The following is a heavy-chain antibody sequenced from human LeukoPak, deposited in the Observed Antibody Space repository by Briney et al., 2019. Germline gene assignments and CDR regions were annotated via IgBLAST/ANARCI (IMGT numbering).Heavy chain of an antibody. Sequence: SETLSLTCGVSGGSISSTSYYWAWIRQPPGKGLEWIGTIYYRGSPYHNPSLKSRVTMSVDTSRNQFSLKLSSVDAADTAVYYCAKAGVRYFDSSGLYAFDFWGQGTTVTVSS. CDR3: AKAGVRYFDSSGLYAFDF. CDR1: GGSISSTSYY. D-gene: IGHD3-22*01. J-gene: IGHJ3*01. CDR2: IYYRGSP. V-gene: IGHV4-39*01.